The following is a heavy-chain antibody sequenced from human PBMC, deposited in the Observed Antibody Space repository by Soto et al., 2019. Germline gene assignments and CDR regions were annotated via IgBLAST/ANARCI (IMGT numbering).Heavy chain of an antibody. CDR3: ARGGEWLQLDY. CDR1: GYNFTSYY. V-gene: IGHV1-46*01. J-gene: IGHJ4*02. CDR2: VNPNGGGT. D-gene: IGHD5-12*01. Sequence: QVQLVRSGAEVKKPGASVRVSCKASGYNFTSYYMHWVRQAPGQGLEWMGIVNPNGGGTSYAQKFQGRVTMTRDTSTSTVYMELTGLRSEDTAVYYCARGGEWLQLDYWGQGTLVTVSS.